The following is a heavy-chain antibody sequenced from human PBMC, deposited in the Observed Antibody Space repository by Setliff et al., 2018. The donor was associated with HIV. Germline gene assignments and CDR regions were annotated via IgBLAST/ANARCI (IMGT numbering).Heavy chain of an antibody. CDR2: MNHSEH. CDR1: GGSFSGYS. J-gene: IGHJ3*02. Sequence: PSETLSLTCAVYGGSFSGYSWTWIRQSPGKGLEWIGEMNHSEHYYNPTLKSRVTISMDTSKNQFSLELSSVTAADTALYYCARRNQPPDLAFDIWGQGTMVTVSS. CDR3: ARRNQPPDLAFDI. V-gene: IGHV4-34*01. D-gene: IGHD2-2*01.